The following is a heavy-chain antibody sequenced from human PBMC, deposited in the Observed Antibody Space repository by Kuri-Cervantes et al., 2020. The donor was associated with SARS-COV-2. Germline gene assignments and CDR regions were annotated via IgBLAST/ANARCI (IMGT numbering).Heavy chain of an antibody. J-gene: IGHJ4*02. CDR1: GFTFSSYD. D-gene: IGHD2-15*01. CDR2: IGTAGDT. V-gene: IGHV3-13*01. CDR3: AKVISPRVVVAATQPFDY. Sequence: GESLKISCEVSGFTFSSYDMHWVRQATGKGLEWVSAIGTAGDTYHPGSVTGRFTISRENSKSTLYLQMNSLRAEDTSVYYCAKVISPRVVVAATQPFDYWGQGTRVTVSS.